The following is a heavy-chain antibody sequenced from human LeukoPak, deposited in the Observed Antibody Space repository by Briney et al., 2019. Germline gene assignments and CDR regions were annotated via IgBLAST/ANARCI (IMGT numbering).Heavy chain of an antibody. D-gene: IGHD3-9*01. Sequence: PSEALSLTCAVYGGSFSGYYWSWIRQPPGKGLEWIGEINHSGSTNYNPSLKSRVTISVDTSKNQFSLKLSSVTAADTAVYYCARGEYYDILTSPPQYFQHWGQGTLVTVSS. CDR2: INHSGST. CDR1: GGSFSGYY. J-gene: IGHJ1*01. V-gene: IGHV4-34*01. CDR3: ARGEYYDILTSPPQYFQH.